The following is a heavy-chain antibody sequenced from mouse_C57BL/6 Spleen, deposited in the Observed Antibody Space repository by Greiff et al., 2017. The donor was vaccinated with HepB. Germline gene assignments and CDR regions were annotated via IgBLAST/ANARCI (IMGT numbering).Heavy chain of an antibody. J-gene: IGHJ2*01. Sequence: VQLQQSGPELVKPGASVKISCKASGYTFTDYCMNWVKQSHGKSLEWIGDINPNNGGTSYNQKFKGKATLTVDKSSSTAYMELRSLTSEDSAVYYCARISDGYYYYFDYWGQGTTLTVSS. CDR1: GYTFTDYC. V-gene: IGHV1-26*01. CDR2: INPNNGGT. CDR3: ARISDGYYYYFDY. D-gene: IGHD2-3*01.